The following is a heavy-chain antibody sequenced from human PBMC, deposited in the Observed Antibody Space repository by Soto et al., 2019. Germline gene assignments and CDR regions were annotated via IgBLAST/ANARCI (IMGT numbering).Heavy chain of an antibody. CDR3: ARDGSGSPGAADH. Sequence: SETLSLTCSVSGDSISSNNWWSWVRQAPGKGLEWIGEVYQSGITNYNPSLKSRVTMSVDTSKNQFSLNLRSVTAADTAIYYCARDGSGSPGAADHWGQGTLVTSPQ. CDR2: VYQSGIT. CDR1: GDSISSNNW. V-gene: IGHV4-4*02. D-gene: IGHD1-26*01. J-gene: IGHJ4*02.